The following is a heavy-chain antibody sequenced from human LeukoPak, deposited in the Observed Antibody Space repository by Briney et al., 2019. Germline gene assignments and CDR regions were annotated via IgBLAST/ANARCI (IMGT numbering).Heavy chain of an antibody. J-gene: IGHJ6*02. V-gene: IGHV4-4*02. Sequence: PSETLSLTCAVSGGSISSSNWWSWVRQPPGKGLAWVGEIYHSGSTNYNPSLKSRVTISVDKSKNQFSLKLSSVTAADTAVYYCASQGSGIPPAFGYYYYGMDVWGQGTTVTVSS. CDR2: IYHSGST. D-gene: IGHD3-10*01. CDR3: ASQGSGIPPAFGYYYYGMDV. CDR1: GGSISSSNW.